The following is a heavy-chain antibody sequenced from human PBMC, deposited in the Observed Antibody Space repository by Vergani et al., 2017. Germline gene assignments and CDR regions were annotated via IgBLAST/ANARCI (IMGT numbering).Heavy chain of an antibody. CDR3: ARGGRTYYYDSSGGVNDAFDI. J-gene: IGHJ3*02. V-gene: IGHV1-8*01. D-gene: IGHD3-22*01. CDR2: MNPNSGNT. CDR1: GYTFTSYD. Sequence: QVQLVQSGAEVKKPGASVKVSCKASGYTFTSYDINWVRQATGQGLEWMGWMNPNSGNTGYAQKFQGRVTMTRNTSISTAYMELSSLRSDDTAVYYCARGGRTYYYDSSGGVNDAFDIWGQGTMVTVSS.